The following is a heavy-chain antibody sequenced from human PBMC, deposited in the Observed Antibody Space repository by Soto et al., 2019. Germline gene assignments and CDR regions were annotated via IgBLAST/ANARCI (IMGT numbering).Heavy chain of an antibody. V-gene: IGHV3-48*01. CDR1: GFTFSSYS. Sequence: EVQLVESGGGLVQPGGTLRLSCAASGFTFSSYSMNWVRQAPGEGLEWVSHISSSRRSIYYADSVTGRFTISRDNDKDSLYLQMNSLRAEDTAVYYCAREDITRGGWVEPWGQGTLVTVSS. J-gene: IGHJ5*02. D-gene: IGHD3-10*01. CDR2: ISSSRRSI. CDR3: AREDITRGGWVEP.